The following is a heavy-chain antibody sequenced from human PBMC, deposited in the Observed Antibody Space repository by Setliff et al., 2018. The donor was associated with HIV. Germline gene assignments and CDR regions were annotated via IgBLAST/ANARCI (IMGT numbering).Heavy chain of an antibody. V-gene: IGHV3-64*01. Sequence: GGSLRLSCAASGFTFSNYAMHWVRQAPGKGLEYVSAISNNGGSTYYANSVKGRFTISRDNSKNTLYLQMGSLRAEDMAVYYCARDRVATIMDAFDIWGQGTMVTVSS. D-gene: IGHD5-12*01. CDR3: ARDRVATIMDAFDI. J-gene: IGHJ3*02. CDR1: GFTFSNYA. CDR2: ISNNGGST.